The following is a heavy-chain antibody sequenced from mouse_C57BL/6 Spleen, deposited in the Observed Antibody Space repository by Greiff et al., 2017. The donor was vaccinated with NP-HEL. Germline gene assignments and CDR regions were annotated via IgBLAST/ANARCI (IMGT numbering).Heavy chain of an antibody. CDR1: GFTFTDYY. V-gene: IGHV1-36*01. J-gene: IGHJ4*01. CDR2: VYPYNGGT. D-gene: IGHD1-1*01. Sequence: EVQLQQSGPVLVKPGASVKISCKASGFTFTDYYMHWVKQSPGKSLEWIGLVYPYNGGTSYNQKFKGKATLTVDTSSSTAYMELNSLTSEDSAVYYCERDTTVVDYYAMEDWGQGTSVTVAS. CDR3: ERDTTVVDYYAMED.